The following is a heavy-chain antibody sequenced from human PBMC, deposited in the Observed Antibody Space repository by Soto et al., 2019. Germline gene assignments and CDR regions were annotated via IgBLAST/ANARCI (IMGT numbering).Heavy chain of an antibody. Sequence: PGGSLRLSCAAPGFTFRSYWVHWVRQAPGKGLVWVSRINSDGSSTSYADSVKGRFTISRDNAKNTLYLQMNSLRAEDTAVYYCARAGWYSSSWVDYWGQGTLVTVSS. CDR1: GFTFRSYW. CDR3: ARAGWYSSSWVDY. V-gene: IGHV3-74*01. J-gene: IGHJ4*02. CDR2: INSDGSST. D-gene: IGHD6-13*01.